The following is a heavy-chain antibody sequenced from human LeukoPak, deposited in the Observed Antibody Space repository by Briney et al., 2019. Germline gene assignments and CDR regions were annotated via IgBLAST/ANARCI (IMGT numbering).Heavy chain of an antibody. D-gene: IGHD5-12*01. CDR1: GLTFTGVNF. CDR2: INTNNGVT. V-gene: IGHV1-2*02. CDR3: TKDRLSKWFDP. J-gene: IGHJ5*02. Sequence: ASVKVSCKASGLTFTGVNFIHWVRQAPGQGPEGMGWINTNNGVTDYARKFQGRVNMTRDTSISTVYMELSRLTSDDMAMYYCTKDRLSKWFDPWGQGTLVTVSS.